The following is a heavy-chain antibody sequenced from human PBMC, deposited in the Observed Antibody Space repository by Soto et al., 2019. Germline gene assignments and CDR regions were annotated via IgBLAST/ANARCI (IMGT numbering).Heavy chain of an antibody. Sequence: QVQLQQWGAGLLKPSETLSLTCAVYGGSFSGHYWSWIRQPPGKGLEWIGEINHSGSTNYNPSLKSRVTISVDTSKNQFSLKLSSVTAADTAVYYCARDRECSGGTCYNYFDYWGQGTLVTVSS. CDR2: INHSGST. V-gene: IGHV4-34*01. J-gene: IGHJ4*02. D-gene: IGHD2-15*01. CDR3: ARDRECSGGTCYNYFDY. CDR1: GGSFSGHY.